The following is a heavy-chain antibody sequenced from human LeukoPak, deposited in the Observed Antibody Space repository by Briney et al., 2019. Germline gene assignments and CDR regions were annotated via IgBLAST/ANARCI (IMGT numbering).Heavy chain of an antibody. J-gene: IGHJ4*02. CDR2: ISFDESIK. V-gene: IGHV3-30*18. D-gene: IGHD6-13*01. Sequence: GRSLRLSCAASRFNFSRYGMHWVRQAPGKGLEWVALISFDESIKYYADSVKGRFTISRDNSKNTSYLQMNSLSAEDTAVYYCAKDDGRGYSNSWPDYWGQGTLVTVSS. CDR1: RFNFSRYG. CDR3: AKDDGRGYSNSWPDY.